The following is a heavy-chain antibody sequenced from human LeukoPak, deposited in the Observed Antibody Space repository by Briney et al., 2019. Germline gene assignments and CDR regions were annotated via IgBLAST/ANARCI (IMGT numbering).Heavy chain of an antibody. CDR2: ISSSSSYI. CDR3: ARDDSGAFDI. V-gene: IGHV3-21*01. D-gene: IGHD1-26*01. Sequence: GGSLRLSCAASGFTFSSYSMNWVRQAPGKGLEWVSSISSSSSYIYYADSVKGRFTISRDNAKNSLYLQMNSLRAEDTAVYDCARDDSGAFDIWGQGTMVTVSS. CDR1: GFTFSSYS. J-gene: IGHJ3*02.